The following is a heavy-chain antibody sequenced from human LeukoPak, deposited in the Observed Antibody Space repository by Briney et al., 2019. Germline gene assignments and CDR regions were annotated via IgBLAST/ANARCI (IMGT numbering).Heavy chain of an antibody. CDR2: ISGDGSTT. V-gene: IGHV3-23*01. CDR1: GFTFSDYA. J-gene: IGHJ6*04. D-gene: IGHD2-15*01. Sequence: GGSLRLSCAASGFTFSDYAMSWVRQAPGKGLEWVSVISGDGSTTYYGDSVQGRCTISRDESKNTLYLQMNSLRAEDTAVYYCAKESGQLDVWGKGTTVTVSS. CDR3: AKESGQLDV.